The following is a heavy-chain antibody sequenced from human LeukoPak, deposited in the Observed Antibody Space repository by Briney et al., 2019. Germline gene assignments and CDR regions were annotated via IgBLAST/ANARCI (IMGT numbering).Heavy chain of an antibody. D-gene: IGHD1-26*01. V-gene: IGHV3-30*18. J-gene: IGHJ4*02. Sequence: GTSLRLSCAASGFTFSSGMHWVRQAPGKGLEWVAVISYDGNHKYYGDSVKGRFTISRDNSRNTLYLQMDSLKTEDTAVYYCAKGELHFNACSFDYWGQGTLVTVSS. CDR1: GFTFSSG. CDR3: AKGELHFNACSFDY. CDR2: ISYDGNHK.